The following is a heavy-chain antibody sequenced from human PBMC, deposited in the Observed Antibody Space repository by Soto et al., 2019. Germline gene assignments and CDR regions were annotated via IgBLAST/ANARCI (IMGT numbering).Heavy chain of an antibody. CDR2: INAVGSTT. V-gene: IGHV3-64D*06. CDR1: GFTFRTYG. D-gene: IGHD2-21*01. Sequence: GGSLRLSCSASGFTFRTYGLHWVRQAPGKGLEYVAAINAVGSTTYHADSVKGRFTISRDNSKNTLYLQMSSLRPEDTAVYYCVKEIYCGGDTCWGNYFDYWGQGTLVTVSS. CDR3: VKEIYCGGDTCWGNYFDY. J-gene: IGHJ4*02.